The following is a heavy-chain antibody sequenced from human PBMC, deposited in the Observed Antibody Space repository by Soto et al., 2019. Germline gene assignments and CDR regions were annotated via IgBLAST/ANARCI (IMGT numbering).Heavy chain of an antibody. Sequence: QVQLVQSGAEVKKPGSSVKVSCKASGGTFSSSAISWVRQAPGQGLEWMGGIIPIFGTANYAQKFQGRVTITAGESTSTAHLEVSSLRSGGTAVFFCAGLLRGYSGTGDYWGQGTLVTVSS. CDR1: GGTFSSSA. D-gene: IGHD5-12*01. J-gene: IGHJ4*02. V-gene: IGHV1-69*12. CDR3: AGLLRGYSGTGDY. CDR2: IIPIFGTA.